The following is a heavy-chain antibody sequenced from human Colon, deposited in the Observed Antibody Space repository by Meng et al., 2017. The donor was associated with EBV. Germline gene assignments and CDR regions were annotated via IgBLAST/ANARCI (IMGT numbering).Heavy chain of an antibody. V-gene: IGHV4-30-4*01. CDR1: GGSMSSGNYY. CDR2: IHHSGSA. Sequence: QAPLQESGPGLVEPSQTLSLTCTVSGGSMSSGNYYWSWIRQPPGKGLEWIGYIHHSGSAYYNPSLKSRVSISVDTSKNQFSLNLNSMTAADTAVYYCASFDHIPRRNYFDYWGQGTLVTVSS. CDR3: ASFDHIPRRNYFDY. J-gene: IGHJ4*02. D-gene: IGHD2-21*01.